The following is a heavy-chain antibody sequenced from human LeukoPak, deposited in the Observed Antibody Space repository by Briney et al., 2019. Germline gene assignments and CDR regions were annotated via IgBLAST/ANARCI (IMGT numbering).Heavy chain of an antibody. CDR2: ISSSSTYI. CDR3: ARDMTTARFDN. Sequence: GGSLRLSCAASGFTFSNYPMDWVRQAPGKGLGWVSYISSSSTYIYYADSVKGRFTISRDNAKNSLYLQMNSLRAEDTAVYYCARDMTTARFDNWGQGTLVTVSS. CDR1: GFTFSNYP. J-gene: IGHJ4*02. D-gene: IGHD4-17*01. V-gene: IGHV3-21*01.